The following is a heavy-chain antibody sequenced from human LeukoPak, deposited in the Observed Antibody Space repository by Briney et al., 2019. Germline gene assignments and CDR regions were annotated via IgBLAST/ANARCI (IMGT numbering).Heavy chain of an antibody. V-gene: IGHV1-46*01. CDR1: GYSFTSHY. CDR3: AITMVRGVIRRGFDY. J-gene: IGHJ4*02. CDR2: INPSGSST. Sequence: ASVKVSCKASGYSFTSHYMHWVRQAPGQGLEWLGLINPSGSSTLYAQKFQGRVTMTRDMSTTTDYMELSSLRSDDTAVYYCAITMVRGVIRRGFDYWGQGTLVTVSS. D-gene: IGHD3-10*01.